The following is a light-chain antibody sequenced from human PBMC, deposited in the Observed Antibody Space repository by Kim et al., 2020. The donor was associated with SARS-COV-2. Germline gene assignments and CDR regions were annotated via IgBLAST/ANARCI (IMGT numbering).Light chain of an antibody. CDR1: NLGDKF. CDR2: QDI. Sequence: VSPGQTATITCSGHNLGDKFASWYQQKAGQSPLLIIYQDIERPSGIPERFSGANTGNTATLTISGTQAMDEADYYCQAWDTSSVVFGGGTQLTVL. J-gene: IGLJ2*01. V-gene: IGLV3-1*01. CDR3: QAWDTSSVV.